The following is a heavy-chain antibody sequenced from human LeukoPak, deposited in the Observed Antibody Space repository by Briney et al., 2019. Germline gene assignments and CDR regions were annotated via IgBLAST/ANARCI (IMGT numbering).Heavy chain of an antibody. D-gene: IGHD4-17*01. Sequence: ASVKVSCKTSGYTFTGYYIHWVRQAPGQGLEWMGWINPSSGGTIYAQKFQGRVTMTRHTSINTAYMELSSLRSDDTAVYYCNLHDYGDYIFDYWGQGTLVTVSS. CDR1: GYTFTGYY. CDR2: INPSSGGT. J-gene: IGHJ4*02. V-gene: IGHV1-2*02. CDR3: NLHDYGDYIFDY.